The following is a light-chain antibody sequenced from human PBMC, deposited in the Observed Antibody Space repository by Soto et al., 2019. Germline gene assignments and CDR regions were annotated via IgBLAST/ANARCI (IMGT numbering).Light chain of an antibody. J-gene: IGKJ2*01. Sequence: ENVLTQSPGHLSLSQGERATLSCRASQTVTNSFFAWYQQKPGQPPRLLIHGISSRATGIPDRFSGSGSGTDFPLTISRLEPEDFVVYYCQQYSTLPHTFGRGTKLEV. CDR3: QQYSTLPHT. CDR2: GIS. CDR1: QTVTNSF. V-gene: IGKV3-20*01.